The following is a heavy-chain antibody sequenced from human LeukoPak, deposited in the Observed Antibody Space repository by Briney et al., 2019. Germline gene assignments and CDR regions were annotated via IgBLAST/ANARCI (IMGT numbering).Heavy chain of an antibody. CDR1: GFVVSTNY. CDR3: AKSLTYYHENSDSI. J-gene: IGHJ4*02. D-gene: IGHD3-22*01. V-gene: IGHV3-53*01. CDR2: IYKDGRT. Sequence: GGSLRLSCAASGFVVSTNYMTWVRQPPGKGLEWVSVIYKDGRTFYTDSVKGRFTISRDNSKNTVYLQMSSLRVEDTVVYYCAKSLTYYHENSDSIWGQGTLVTVSS.